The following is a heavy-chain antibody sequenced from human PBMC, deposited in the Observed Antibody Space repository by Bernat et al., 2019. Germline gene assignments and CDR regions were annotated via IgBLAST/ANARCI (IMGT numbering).Heavy chain of an antibody. D-gene: IGHD3-3*01. J-gene: IGHJ4*02. CDR2: IDHRGGT. V-gene: IGHV4-4*02. CDR1: GGSIGSTNW. CDR3: ARDSWSRYDFWSGYYSEGFDY. Sequence: QVQLHESGPGLVAPSGTLSLTCAVSGGSIGSTNWWNWVRQPPGKGLEWIGEIDHRGGTSYNPSLRSRVTISVDKSKNQFSLKLSSVTAADTAVYYCARDSWSRYDFWSGYYSEGFDYWGQGTLVTVSS.